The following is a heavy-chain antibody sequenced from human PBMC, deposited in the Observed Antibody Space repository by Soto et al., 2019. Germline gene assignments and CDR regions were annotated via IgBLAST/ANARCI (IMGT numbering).Heavy chain of an antibody. D-gene: IGHD3-10*01. Sequence: QFQLQESGPGLVKPSQTLSLTCTFSGGSISSGGYYWSWIRQHPGKGLEWIGYIYYSGSTYYNPSLKSRVTISVDTSKNQFSLKLSSVTAADTAVYYCARDNYGSGMDAFDIWGQGTMVTVSS. J-gene: IGHJ3*02. V-gene: IGHV4-31*03. CDR3: ARDNYGSGMDAFDI. CDR2: IYYSGST. CDR1: GGSISSGGYY.